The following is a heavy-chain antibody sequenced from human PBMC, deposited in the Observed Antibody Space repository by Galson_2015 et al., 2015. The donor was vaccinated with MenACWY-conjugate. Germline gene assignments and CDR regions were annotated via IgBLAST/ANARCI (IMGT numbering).Heavy chain of an antibody. Sequence: QSGAEVKRPGESLRISCTGSGYSFTSYWISWVRQVPGKGLEWMGRIDPSDSYTKYGASFQGDVTISADKYIGTAYLQWSSLKASDTAIYYCARPRGDCLNGLCYIEGGWFDSWGQGTLVTVSS. D-gene: IGHD2-8*01. CDR2: IDPSDSYT. CDR3: ARPRGDCLNGLCYIEGGWFDS. CDR1: GYSFTSYW. J-gene: IGHJ5*01. V-gene: IGHV5-10-1*01.